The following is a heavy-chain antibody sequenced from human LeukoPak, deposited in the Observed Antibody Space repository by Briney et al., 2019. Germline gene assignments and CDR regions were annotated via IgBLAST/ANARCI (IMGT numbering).Heavy chain of an antibody. CDR1: GDSVSTNSAA. D-gene: IGHD3-22*01. CDR3: ARLRPGDISGYYWGYFDY. J-gene: IGHJ4*02. Sequence: SQTLSLTCAISGDSVSTNSAAWNWIRQSPSRGLEWLGRTYYRSKWFNDYALSVTSRITINPDTSKNQFSLQLNSVTAADTAIYYCARLRPGDISGYYWGYFDYWGQGTLVTVSS. CDR2: TYYRSKWFN. V-gene: IGHV6-1*01.